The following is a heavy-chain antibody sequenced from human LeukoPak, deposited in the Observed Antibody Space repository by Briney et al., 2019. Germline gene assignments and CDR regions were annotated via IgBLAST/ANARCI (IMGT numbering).Heavy chain of an antibody. CDR3: ARDKPPSSSIAARWWFDP. J-gene: IGHJ5*02. CDR2: ISYTGTYI. Sequence: AGGSLRLSCAASAFSLNAYNMNWVRQAPGKGLEWVSSISYTGTYIYYADSVKGRFTISRDNAQNSLYLQMNSLRAEDTAIYYCARDKPPSSSIAARWWFDPWGQGTLVTVSS. V-gene: IGHV3-21*04. CDR1: AFSLNAYN. D-gene: IGHD6-6*01.